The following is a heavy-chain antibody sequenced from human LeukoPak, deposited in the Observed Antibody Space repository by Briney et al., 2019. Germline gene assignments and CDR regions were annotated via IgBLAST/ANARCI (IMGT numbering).Heavy chain of an antibody. CDR2: LTSTSNYI. Sequence: GGSLRLSCTASGFTFSGYIMNWVRQAPGKGLEWVSSLTSTSNYIYYADSVKGRFTISRDNAKNSLYLQMNSLRAEDTAVYYCARCRLWGAEFHALDIWGQGTTVTVSS. V-gene: IGHV3-21*01. J-gene: IGHJ3*02. CDR1: GFTFSGYI. CDR3: ARCRLWGAEFHALDI. D-gene: IGHD3-10*01.